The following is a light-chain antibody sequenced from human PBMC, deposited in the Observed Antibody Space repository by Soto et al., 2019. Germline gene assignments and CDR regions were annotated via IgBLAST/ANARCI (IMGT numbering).Light chain of an antibody. J-gene: IGKJ2*01. CDR2: GAS. CDR1: QSVRSN. Sequence: EIVSTPSPGTLSLSPWESATLSCMASQSVRSNLAWYQQKAGQAPRLVIYGASARATDVPARFSGGGSGTEFTLTITSLQSEDFAVYYCQYYNNWPPYTFGQGTKVDI. CDR3: QYYNNWPPYT. V-gene: IGKV3-15*01.